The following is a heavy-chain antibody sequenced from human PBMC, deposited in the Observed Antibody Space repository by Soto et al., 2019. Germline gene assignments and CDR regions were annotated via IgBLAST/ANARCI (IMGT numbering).Heavy chain of an antibody. V-gene: IGHV3-23*01. CDR2: ISGDTATT. CDR3: AKPLQQWLLQGSGVDV. J-gene: IGHJ6*02. D-gene: IGHD6-19*01. Sequence: RLWRRVSWCSFGEYAVTWIVKAPGKGLQWVSAISGDTATTHYADSVKGRFTISRNNSRDTLYLQMNSLRVEDTAIYYCAKPLQQWLLQGSGVDVWGQGTTVTVSS. CDR1: WCSFGEYA.